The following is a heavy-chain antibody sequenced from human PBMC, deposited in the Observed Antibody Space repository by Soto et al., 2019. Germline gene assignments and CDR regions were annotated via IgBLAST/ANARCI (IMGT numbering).Heavy chain of an antibody. CDR2: NSKRGGT. CDR3: ARGLWFGELSQGPHDY. J-gene: IGHJ4*02. V-gene: IGHV4-39*01. D-gene: IGHD3-10*01. CDR1: GCSIRSNSSY. Sequence: SEPLSLTCTVYGCSIRSNSSYWGCIRQPPGKGLERIGSNSKRGGTYYNPSLKSRVTISVDTSKNQFFLKLSSVTAADTAVYYFARGLWFGELSQGPHDYWGQGTLVTVSS.